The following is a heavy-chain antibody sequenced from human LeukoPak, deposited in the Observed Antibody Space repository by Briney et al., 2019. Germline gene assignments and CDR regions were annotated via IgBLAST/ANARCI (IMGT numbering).Heavy chain of an antibody. CDR2: ISRGGSTT. CDR3: VRDFSGWYGSLDY. J-gene: IGHJ4*02. D-gene: IGHD6-19*01. CDR1: GFTFSDYY. V-gene: IGHV3-11*01. Sequence: GGSLRLSCAASGFTFSDYYMSWIRQAPGKGLEWVAYISRGGSTTYYADSVKGRFTISRDNAKNSLFLQMNSLRAEDTAVYYCVRDFSGWYGSLDYWGQGTLVTVSS.